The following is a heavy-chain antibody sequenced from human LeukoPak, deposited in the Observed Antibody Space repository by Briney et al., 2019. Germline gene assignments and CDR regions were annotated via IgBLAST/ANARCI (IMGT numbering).Heavy chain of an antibody. J-gene: IGHJ5*02. CDR2: INPSGGST. CDR1: GGTFSSYA. Sequence: ASVKVSCKASGGTFSSYAISWVRQAPGQGLEWMGIINPSGGSTSYAQKFQGRVTMTRDTSTSTVYMELSSLRSEDTAVYYCARSYYYDSSGYYYSVYNWFDPWGQGTLVTVSS. V-gene: IGHV1-46*01. D-gene: IGHD3-22*01. CDR3: ARSYYYDSSGYYYSVYNWFDP.